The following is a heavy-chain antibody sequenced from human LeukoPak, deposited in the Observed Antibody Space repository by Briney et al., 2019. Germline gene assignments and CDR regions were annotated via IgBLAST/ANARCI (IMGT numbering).Heavy chain of an antibody. V-gene: IGHV1-46*01. CDR3: ARGDLRGVIITAFDY. Sequence: ASVKVSCKASGYTFTSYYMHWVRQAPGQGLEWMGIINPSGGSTSYAQKFQGRVTMTRDTSTSTVYMELSSLRSEDTAVYYCARGDLRGVIITAFDYWGQGTLVTVSS. CDR1: GYTFTSYY. D-gene: IGHD3-10*01. J-gene: IGHJ4*02. CDR2: INPSGGST.